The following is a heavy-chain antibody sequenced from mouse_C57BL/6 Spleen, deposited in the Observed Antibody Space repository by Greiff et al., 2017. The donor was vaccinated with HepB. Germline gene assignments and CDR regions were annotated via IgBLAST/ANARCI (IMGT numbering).Heavy chain of an antibody. CDR3: ARSRNDYAMDY. Sequence: DVHLVESGPELVKPGDSVKISCKASGYSFTGYFMNWVMQSHGKSLEWIGRINPYNGDTFYNQKFKGKATLTVDKSSSTAHMELRSLTSEDSAVYYCARSRNDYAMDYWGQGTSVTVSS. J-gene: IGHJ4*01. V-gene: IGHV1-20*01. CDR1: GYSFTGYF. CDR2: INPYNGDT. D-gene: IGHD2-3*01.